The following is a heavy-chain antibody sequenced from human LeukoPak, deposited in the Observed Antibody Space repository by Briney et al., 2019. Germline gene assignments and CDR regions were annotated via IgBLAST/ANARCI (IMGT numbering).Heavy chain of an antibody. D-gene: IGHD1-1*01. J-gene: IGHJ4*02. V-gene: IGHV4-59*12. CDR2: IYYTGST. CDR3: ARGTTGSDSSFDY. CDR1: GGSISSYY. Sequence: KPSETLSLTCTVSGGSISSYYWSWIRQPPGKGLEWIGYIYYTGSTNYNPSLKSRLTISVDTSKNQFSLKLSSVTAADTAVYYCARGTTGSDSSFDYWGQGILVTVSS.